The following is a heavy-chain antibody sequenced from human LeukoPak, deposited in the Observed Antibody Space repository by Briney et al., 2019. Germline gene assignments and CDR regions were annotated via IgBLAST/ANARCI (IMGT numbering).Heavy chain of an antibody. Sequence: GGSLRLSCVASGFTFSSYAMHWVRQAPGKGLEWVALISYDGSNKYYADSVKGRFTISRDNSKNTLYLQMNRLRAEDTAVYYCARGGVYSSGSYYLYYFDYWGQGTLVTVSS. CDR2: ISYDGSNK. D-gene: IGHD6-19*01. J-gene: IGHJ4*02. V-gene: IGHV3-30-3*01. CDR1: GFTFSSYA. CDR3: ARGGVYSSGSYYLYYFDY.